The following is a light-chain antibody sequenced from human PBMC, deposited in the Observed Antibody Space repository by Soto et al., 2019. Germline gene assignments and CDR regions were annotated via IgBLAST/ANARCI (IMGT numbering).Light chain of an antibody. J-gene: IGKJ4*01. CDR1: QSISSW. V-gene: IGKV1-5*01. CDR2: DAS. CDR3: QQYNSYLLT. Sequence: DIQMTQSPSTLSASVGDRVTITCRASQSISSWLAWYQQKPGKAPKLQIYDASSLESGVPSRFSGSGSGTEFTLTISSLQPDDFATYYCQQYNSYLLTFGGGTKVDIK.